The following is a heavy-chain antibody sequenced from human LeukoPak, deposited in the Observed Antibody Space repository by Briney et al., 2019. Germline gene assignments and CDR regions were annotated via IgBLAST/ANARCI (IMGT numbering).Heavy chain of an antibody. CDR2: INPSGGST. CDR3: ARGGTAGTLGYYYYYYMDV. J-gene: IGHJ6*03. CDR1: GYTFTSYY. V-gene: IGHV1-46*01. D-gene: IGHD6-19*01. Sequence: ASVKVSCKASGYTFTSYYMHWVRQAPGQGLEWMGIINPSGGSTSYAQKFQGRVTLTRDMSTSTVYMELSSLRSEDTAVYYCARGGTAGTLGYYYYYYMDVWGKGTTVTVSS.